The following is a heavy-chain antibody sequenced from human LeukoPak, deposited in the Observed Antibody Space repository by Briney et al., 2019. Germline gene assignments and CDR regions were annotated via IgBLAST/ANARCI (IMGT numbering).Heavy chain of an antibody. Sequence: PSETLSLTCTFSGGSISSYYWSWIRQPPGKGLEWIGYIYYSGSANYNPSLKSRVTISVDTSKNQFSLKLSSVTAADTAVYYCARHPNAYNFDYWGQGTLVTVSS. D-gene: IGHD5-24*01. CDR2: IYYSGSA. V-gene: IGHV4-59*08. CDR3: ARHPNAYNFDY. J-gene: IGHJ4*02. CDR1: GGSISSYY.